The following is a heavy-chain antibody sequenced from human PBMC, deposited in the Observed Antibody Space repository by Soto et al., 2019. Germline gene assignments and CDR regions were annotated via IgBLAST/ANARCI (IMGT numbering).Heavy chain of an antibody. D-gene: IGHD3-16*02. V-gene: IGHV3-23*01. CDR3: AKLEPLGELSLRRPFGSYYFDY. CDR1: GFTFSSYA. CDR2: ISGSGGST. Sequence: GGSLRLSCAASGFTFSSYAMSWVRQAPGKGLEWVSAISGSGGSTYYADSVKGRFTISRDNSKNTLYLQMNSLRAEDTAVYCCAKLEPLGELSLRRPFGSYYFDYWGQGTLVTVSS. J-gene: IGHJ4*02.